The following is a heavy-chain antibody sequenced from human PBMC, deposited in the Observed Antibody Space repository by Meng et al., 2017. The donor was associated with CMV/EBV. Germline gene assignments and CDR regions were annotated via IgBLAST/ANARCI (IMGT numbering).Heavy chain of an antibody. J-gene: IGHJ4*02. V-gene: IGHV4-34*01. D-gene: IGHD3-3*01. CDR2: INHSGST. Sequence: QHGGRCLFEPSGTPSPPLAVLGGVLRGYYWSWIRQPPGKGLEWIGEINHSGSTNYNPSLKSRVTISVDTSKNQFSLKLSSVTAADTAVYYCARGRTGEHDFWSGYWADYWGQGTLVTASS. CDR1: GGVLRGYY. CDR3: ARGRTGEHDFWSGYWADY.